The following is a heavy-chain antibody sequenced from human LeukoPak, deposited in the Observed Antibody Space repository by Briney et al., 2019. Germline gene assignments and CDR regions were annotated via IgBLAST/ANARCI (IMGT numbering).Heavy chain of an antibody. CDR1: GGSISSYY. J-gene: IGHJ6*03. Sequence: SETLSLTCTVPGGSISSYYWSWIRQPPGKGLEWIGYIYTSGSTNYNPSLKSRVTISVDTSKNQFSLKLSSVTAADTAVYYCARRAATIDYYYYYYMDVWGKGTTVTVSS. CDR2: IYTSGST. D-gene: IGHD5-12*01. V-gene: IGHV4-4*09. CDR3: ARRAATIDYYYYYYMDV.